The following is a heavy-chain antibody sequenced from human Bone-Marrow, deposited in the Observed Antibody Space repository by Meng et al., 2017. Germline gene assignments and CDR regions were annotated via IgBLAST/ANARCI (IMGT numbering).Heavy chain of an antibody. CDR1: GGSISSYY. V-gene: IGHV4-59*01. CDR2: IYYSWST. Sequence: GSLRLSCTVSGGSISSYYWSWIRQPPGKGLEWIRYIYYSWSTNYNPSLKSRVTISVDTSKNQFSLKLSSVTAADTAVYYCARETRGSGWLYYFDYWGQGTLVTVSS. CDR3: ARETRGSGWLYYFDY. J-gene: IGHJ4*02. D-gene: IGHD6-19*01.